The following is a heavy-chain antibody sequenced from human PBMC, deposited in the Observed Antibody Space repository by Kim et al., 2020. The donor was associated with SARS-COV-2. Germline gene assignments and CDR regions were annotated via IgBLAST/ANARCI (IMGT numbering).Heavy chain of an antibody. CDR3: AREGAGRENY. J-gene: IGHJ4*02. Sequence: SETLSLTCAVYGGSFSGYYWSWIRQPPGKGLEWIGEINHSGSTNYNPSLKSRVTISVDTSKNQFSLKLSSVTAADTAVYYCAREGAGRENYWGQGTLVTVSS. CDR2: INHSGST. V-gene: IGHV4-34*01. CDR1: GGSFSGYY.